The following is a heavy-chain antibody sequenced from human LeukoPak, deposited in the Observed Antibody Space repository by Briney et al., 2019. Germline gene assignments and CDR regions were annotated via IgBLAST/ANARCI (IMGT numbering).Heavy chain of an antibody. V-gene: IGHV3-23*01. D-gene: IGHD5-18*01. CDR3: AKDPPTVMANAFHI. CDR2: ISGSGGTT. Sequence: PGGSLRLSCAASGFSLSTYALSWVRQAPGKGLEWVSSISGSGGTTYYADSVKGRFTISRDNSKNTLYLQMNSLRADDTAVYSCAKDPPTVMANAFHIWGQGTMVTVS. J-gene: IGHJ3*02. CDR1: GFSLSTYA.